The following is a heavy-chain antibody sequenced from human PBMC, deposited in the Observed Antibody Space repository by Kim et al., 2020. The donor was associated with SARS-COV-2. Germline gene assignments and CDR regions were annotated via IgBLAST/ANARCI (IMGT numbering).Heavy chain of an antibody. CDR3: ARGHSYYYYMDV. CDR2: IWYDGSNK. CDR1: GFSFSSYG. V-gene: IGHV3-33*01. J-gene: IGHJ6*03. Sequence: GGSLRLSCAASGFSFSSYGMHWVRQAPGKGLEWVTVIWYDGSNKFYADSVKGRFTISRDNSKNTLYLQMNSLRAEDTAVYSCARGHSYYYYMDVWGKGTRSPSP.